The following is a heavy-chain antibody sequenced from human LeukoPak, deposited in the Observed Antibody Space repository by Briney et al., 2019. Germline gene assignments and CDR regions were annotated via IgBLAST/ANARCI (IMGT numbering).Heavy chain of an antibody. Sequence: SETLSLTCTVSGDSISTYYWSWIRQPPGKGLEWIGYIYYSGSTNYNPSLKSRVTISVDTSKNQFSLKLSSLTAADTAVYYCAREVEMSRYYYYMDVWGKGTTVTVSS. J-gene: IGHJ6*03. V-gene: IGHV4-59*12. CDR1: GDSISTYY. D-gene: IGHD5-24*01. CDR3: AREVEMSRYYYYMDV. CDR2: IYYSGST.